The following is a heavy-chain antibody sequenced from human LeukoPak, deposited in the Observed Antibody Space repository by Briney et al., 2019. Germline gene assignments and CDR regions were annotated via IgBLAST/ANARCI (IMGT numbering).Heavy chain of an antibody. CDR1: GYTFTSYY. D-gene: IGHD4-23*01. J-gene: IGHJ4*02. V-gene: IGHV1-46*01. Sequence: ASVKVSCKASGYTFTSYYMHWVRQAPGQGLEWMGIINPSGGSTSYAQKFQGRVTMTRDTSTSTVYMELSSLRSKDTAVYYCARDRPFYGGEPQNYFDYWGQGTLVTVSS. CDR3: ARDRPFYGGEPQNYFDY. CDR2: INPSGGST.